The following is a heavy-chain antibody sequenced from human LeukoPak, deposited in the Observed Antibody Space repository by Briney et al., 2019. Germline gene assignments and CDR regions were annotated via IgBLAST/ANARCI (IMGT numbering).Heavy chain of an antibody. D-gene: IGHD1-26*01. Sequence: SETLSLTCTVSGGTIRSYYWSWIRQPPGKGLEWIGYIYYSGSTKYNPSLKSRATISEDTSKNQFSLKLSSVTAADTAVYYCATGSHYFDYWGQGTLVTVSS. CDR3: ATGSHYFDY. J-gene: IGHJ4*02. V-gene: IGHV4-59*08. CDR1: GGTIRSYY. CDR2: IYYSGST.